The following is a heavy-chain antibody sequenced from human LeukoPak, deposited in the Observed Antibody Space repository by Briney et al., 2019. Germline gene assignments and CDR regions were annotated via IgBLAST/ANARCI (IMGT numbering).Heavy chain of an antibody. D-gene: IGHD2-2*01. CDR2: IYYSGST. CDR3: ARASGEVVVVPAATDDYYMDV. J-gene: IGHJ6*03. Sequence: SETLSLTCTVSGGSIRSYYWSWIRQPPGKGLEWIGYIYYSGSTNYNPSLKSRVTISVDTSKNQFSLKLSSVTAADTAVYYCARASGEVVVVPAATDDYYMDVWGKGTTVTVSS. V-gene: IGHV4-59*01. CDR1: GGSIRSYY.